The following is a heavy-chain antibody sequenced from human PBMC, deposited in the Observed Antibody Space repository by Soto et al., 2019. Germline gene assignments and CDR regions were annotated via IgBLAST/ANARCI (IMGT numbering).Heavy chain of an antibody. D-gene: IGHD3-16*01. CDR1: GGSISSYY. CDR2: IYYSGST. Sequence: QVQLQESGPGLVKPSETLSLTYTVSGGSISSYYWSWIRQPPGKGLEWIGYIYYSGSTNYNPSLKSRVTISVDTSKNQFSLKLSSVTAADTAVYYCARAWGGHVEDYWGQGTLVTVSS. V-gene: IGHV4-59*01. CDR3: ARAWGGHVEDY. J-gene: IGHJ4*02.